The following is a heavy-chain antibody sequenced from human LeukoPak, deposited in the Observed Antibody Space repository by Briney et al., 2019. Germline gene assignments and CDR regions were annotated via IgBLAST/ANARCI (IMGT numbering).Heavy chain of an antibody. CDR1: GFTFSSYS. CDR2: ISSSSSYI. D-gene: IGHD6-6*01. Sequence: GGSLRLSCAASGFTFSSYSMNWVRQAPGKGLEWVSSISSSSSYIYYADSVKGRFTISRDNSKNTLYLQMNSLRAEDTAVYYCAKSQGRHYFDYWGQGTLVTVSS. J-gene: IGHJ4*02. CDR3: AKSQGRHYFDY. V-gene: IGHV3-21*01.